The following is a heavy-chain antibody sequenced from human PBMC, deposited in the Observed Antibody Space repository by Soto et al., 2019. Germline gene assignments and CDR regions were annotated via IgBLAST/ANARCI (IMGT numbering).Heavy chain of an antibody. D-gene: IGHD5-12*01. V-gene: IGHV1-18*01. CDR1: GYTFTSYD. CDR3: ASLKGDGYNHDY. J-gene: IGHJ4*02. Sequence: ASVKVSCKASGYTFTSYDISWVRQAPGQGLEWMGWISAYNGHTNYAQKLQGRVTMTTDTSTSTAYMELRSPRSDDTAVYYCASLKGDGYNHDYWGQGTLVTVSS. CDR2: ISAYNGHT.